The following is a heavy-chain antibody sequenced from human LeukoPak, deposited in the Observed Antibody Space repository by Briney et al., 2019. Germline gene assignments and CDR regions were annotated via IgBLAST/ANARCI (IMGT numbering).Heavy chain of an antibody. V-gene: IGHV1-2*02. CDR2: INPNSGGT. CDR3: ARILEGSYYGFDY. D-gene: IGHD1-26*01. CDR1: GYTFTGYY. J-gene: IGHJ4*02. Sequence: ASVKVSCKASGYTFTGYYMHWVRPAPGQGLEWMGWINPNSGGTNYAQKFQGRVTMTRDTSISTAYMGLSRLRSDDTAVYYCARILEGSYYGFDYWGQGTLVTVSS.